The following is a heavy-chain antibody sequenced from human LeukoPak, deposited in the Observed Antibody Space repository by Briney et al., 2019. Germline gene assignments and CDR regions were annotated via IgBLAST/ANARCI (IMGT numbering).Heavy chain of an antibody. J-gene: IGHJ5*02. CDR2: IYTSGST. CDR1: GGSISSYY. CDR3: ARARSITIFGVVHNWFDP. V-gene: IGHV4-4*07. D-gene: IGHD3-3*01. Sequence: SETLSLTCTVSGGSISSYYWSWIRQPAGKGLEWIGRIYTSGSTNYNPSLKSRVTMSVDTSKNQFSLKLSSVTAADTAVYYCARARSITIFGVVHNWFDPWGQGTLVTVSS.